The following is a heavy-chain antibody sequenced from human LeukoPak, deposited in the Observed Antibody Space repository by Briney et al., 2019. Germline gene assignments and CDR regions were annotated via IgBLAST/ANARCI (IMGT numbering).Heavy chain of an antibody. J-gene: IGHJ3*02. Sequence: GASVKVSCKASGYTFTGYYMHWVRQAPGQGLEWMGWINPNSGGTNYAQKFQGRVTMTRDTSISTAYMELSRLRSDDTAVYYCASAGVVVITTYAFDIWGQGTMVTVSS. CDR2: INPNSGGT. CDR3: ASAGVVVITTYAFDI. D-gene: IGHD3-22*01. V-gene: IGHV1-2*02. CDR1: GYTFTGYY.